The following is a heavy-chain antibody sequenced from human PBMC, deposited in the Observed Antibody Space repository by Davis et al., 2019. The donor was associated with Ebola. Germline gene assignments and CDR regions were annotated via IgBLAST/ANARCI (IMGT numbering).Heavy chain of an antibody. CDR3: ARDSETYPVKGYYFDY. J-gene: IGHJ4*02. V-gene: IGHV3-23*01. CDR2: ISGGGGST. Sequence: GGSLRLSCAASGFTFSVYYMSWIRQAPGKGLEWVSGISGGGGSTFYADSVKGRFIISRDDSKNTLYLQMNSLRAEDTAVYYCARDSETYPVKGYYFDYWGQGTLVTVSS. D-gene: IGHD1-26*01. CDR1: GFTFSVYY.